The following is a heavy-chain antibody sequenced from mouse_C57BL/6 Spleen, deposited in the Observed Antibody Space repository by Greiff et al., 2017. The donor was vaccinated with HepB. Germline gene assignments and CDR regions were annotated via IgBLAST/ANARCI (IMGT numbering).Heavy chain of an antibody. CDR1: GFSLSTSGMG. J-gene: IGHJ3*01. Sequence: QVTLKVCGPGILQSSQTLSLTCSFSGFSLSTSGMGVSWIRQPSGKGLEWLAHIYWDDDKRYNPSLKSRLTISKDTSRNQVFLKITSVDTADTATYYCARTSLDYYGSSYGWFAYWGQGTLVTVSA. V-gene: IGHV8-12*01. CDR2: IYWDDDK. CDR3: ARTSLDYYGSSYGWFAY. D-gene: IGHD1-1*01.